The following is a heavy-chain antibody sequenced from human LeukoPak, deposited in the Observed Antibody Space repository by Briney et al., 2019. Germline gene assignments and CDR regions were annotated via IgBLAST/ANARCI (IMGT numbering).Heavy chain of an antibody. CDR2: IRYDGSNK. V-gene: IGHV3-30*02. D-gene: IGHD3-22*01. Sequence: GGSLRLSCAASGFTFSSYGMHWVRQAPGKGLEWVAFIRYDGSNKYYADSVKGRFTISRDNSKNTLYLQMNSLRAEDTAVYYCAKDPSKYYDSSGYFDYWGQGTLVTVSS. CDR3: AKDPSKYYDSSGYFDY. J-gene: IGHJ4*02. CDR1: GFTFSSYG.